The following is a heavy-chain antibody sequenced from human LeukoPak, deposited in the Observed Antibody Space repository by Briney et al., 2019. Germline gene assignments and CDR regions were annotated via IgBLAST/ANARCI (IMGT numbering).Heavy chain of an antibody. J-gene: IGHJ5*02. CDR2: ISAYNGNT. V-gene: IGHV1-18*01. CDR3: ARDLVGATTTEFDP. CDR1: GYTFTSYG. D-gene: IGHD1-26*01. Sequence: ASVKVSCKASGYTFTSYGISWVRQAPGQGLEWMGWISAYNGNTNYAQELQGRVTMTTDTSTSTAYMELRSLRSDDTAVYYCARDLVGATTTEFDPWAREPWSPSPQ.